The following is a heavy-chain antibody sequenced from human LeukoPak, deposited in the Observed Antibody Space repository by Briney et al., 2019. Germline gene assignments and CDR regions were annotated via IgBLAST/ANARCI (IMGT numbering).Heavy chain of an antibody. CDR1: GYTFTNYW. D-gene: IGHD6-6*01. V-gene: IGHV5-51*01. Sequence: GESLKISCKCSGYTFTNYWIGWVRQRPGKGLEWMGIIYPGDSDTRYSPSFQGQVTISADKSISTAYLQWSSLKASDTAMYYCARIIPARPPEYWGQGTLVTVSS. CDR2: IYPGDSDT. J-gene: IGHJ4*02. CDR3: ARIIPARPPEY.